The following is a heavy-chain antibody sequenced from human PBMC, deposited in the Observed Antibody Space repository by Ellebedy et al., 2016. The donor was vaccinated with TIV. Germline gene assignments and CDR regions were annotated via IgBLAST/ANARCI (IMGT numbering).Heavy chain of an antibody. CDR2: IYYSGST. J-gene: IGHJ4*02. V-gene: IGHV4-39*07. Sequence: GSLRLSCTVSGGSISSSSYYWGWIRQPPGKGLEWIGSIYYSGSTYYNPSLKSRVTISVDTSKNQFSLKLSSVTAADTAVYYCIRHVEYDRSYWGQGVLVTVSS. CDR3: IRHVEYDRSY. D-gene: IGHD3-22*01. CDR1: GGSISSSSYY.